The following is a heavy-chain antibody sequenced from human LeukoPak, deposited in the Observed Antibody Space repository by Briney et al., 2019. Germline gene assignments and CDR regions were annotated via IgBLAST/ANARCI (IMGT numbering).Heavy chain of an antibody. J-gene: IGHJ4*02. CDR2: IRKDGSNQ. Sequence: GGSLRLSCAASGFTFSDYYMSWIRQAPGKGLEWVAFIRKDGSNQFYADSVKGRFTISRDNSKNTVYLQMNSLRPEDTALYHCAKDITESGSYDFDYWGQGILVTVSS. CDR1: GFTFSDYY. CDR3: AKDITESGSYDFDY. D-gene: IGHD1-26*01. V-gene: IGHV3-30*02.